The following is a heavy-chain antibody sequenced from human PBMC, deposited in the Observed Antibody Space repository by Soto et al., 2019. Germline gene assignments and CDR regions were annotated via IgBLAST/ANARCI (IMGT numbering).Heavy chain of an antibody. V-gene: IGHV3-23*01. Sequence: GESLKISCAASGFTFSSYAMSWVRQAPGKGLEWVSAISGSGGSTYYADSVKGRFTISRDNSKNTLYLQMNSLRAEDTAVYYCAKAGGAARPNAFDIWGQGTMVTVSS. CDR3: AKAGGAARPNAFDI. CDR1: GFTFSSYA. J-gene: IGHJ3*02. D-gene: IGHD6-6*01. CDR2: ISGSGGST.